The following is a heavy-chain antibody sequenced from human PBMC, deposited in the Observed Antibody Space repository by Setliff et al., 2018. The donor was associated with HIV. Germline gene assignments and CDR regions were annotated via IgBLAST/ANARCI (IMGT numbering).Heavy chain of an antibody. CDR1: GGSVNDFY. J-gene: IGHJ4*02. CDR2: IHSSGST. CDR3: ATLDHSGGNFLAY. V-gene: IGHV4-4*09. D-gene: IGHD2-21*02. Sequence: SETLSLTCTVSGGSVNDFYCNWIIQPPGKGPGWIGYIHSSGSTIYNPSLKSRITISHDTSKEQLSLELSSATAADTAVYYCATLDHSGGNFLAYWGQGSLVTVSS.